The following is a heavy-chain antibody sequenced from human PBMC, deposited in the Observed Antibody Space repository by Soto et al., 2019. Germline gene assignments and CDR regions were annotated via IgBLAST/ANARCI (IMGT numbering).Heavy chain of an antibody. CDR1: GYSFTSYW. V-gene: IGHV5-51*01. CDR3: ATALPIVGVPAAGYYYYGMDG. D-gene: IGHD2-2*01. Sequence: GESLKISCKGSGYSFTSYWIGWVRQMPGKGLEWMGIIYPGDSDTRYSPSFQGQVTISADKSISTAYLQLSSLKASDTAMYYCATALPIVGVPAAGYYYYGMDGWGQGTTVTVSS. CDR2: IYPGDSDT. J-gene: IGHJ6*02.